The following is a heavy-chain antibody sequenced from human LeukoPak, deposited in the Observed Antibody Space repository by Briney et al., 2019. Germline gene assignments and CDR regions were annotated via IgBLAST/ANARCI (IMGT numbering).Heavy chain of an antibody. CDR2: IDKKDKGYATAT. J-gene: IGHJ5*02. CDR3: TRDSGTYNWFDP. Sequence: GGSLRLSCAASGVTFSGSAIHWVRQSSGKGLEWVGQIDKKDKGYATATAYAASVKGRFTISRDDSINTAYLQMKSLKTEDTALYYCTRDSGTYNWFDPWGQGTLVTVSS. V-gene: IGHV3-73*01. CDR1: GVTFSGSA. D-gene: IGHD1-26*01.